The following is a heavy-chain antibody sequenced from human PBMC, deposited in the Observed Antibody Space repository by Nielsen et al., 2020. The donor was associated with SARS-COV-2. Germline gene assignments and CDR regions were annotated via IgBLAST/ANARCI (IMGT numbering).Heavy chain of an antibody. Sequence: SETLSLTCTVSGGSISSSSYYWGWIRQPPGKGLEWIGSIYYSGSTYYNPSLKSRVTISVDTSKNQFSLKLSPVTAADTAVYYCAREGTIFGVVPIPGYYGMDVWGQGTTVTVSS. CDR3: AREGTIFGVVPIPGYYGMDV. CDR1: GGSISSSSYY. V-gene: IGHV4-39*07. CDR2: IYYSGST. D-gene: IGHD3-3*01. J-gene: IGHJ6*02.